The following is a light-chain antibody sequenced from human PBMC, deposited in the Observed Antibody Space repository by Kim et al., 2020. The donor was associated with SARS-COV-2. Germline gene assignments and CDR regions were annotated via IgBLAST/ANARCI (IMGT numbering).Light chain of an antibody. CDR1: RLGDKD. CDR2: QDS. V-gene: IGLV3-1*01. CDR3: QAWDSSNGV. J-gene: IGLJ3*02. Sequence: VSPGQTASFTCAGDRLGDKDACWYQRKPGQPPVRVIYQDSKRPAGIPERFSGSNSGNTAPLPISGTQAMDEADYYCQAWDSSNGVFGGGTQLTVL.